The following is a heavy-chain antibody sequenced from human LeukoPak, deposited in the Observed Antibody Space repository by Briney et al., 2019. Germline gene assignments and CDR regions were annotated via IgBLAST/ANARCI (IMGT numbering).Heavy chain of an antibody. D-gene: IGHD6-13*01. CDR3: ARLKLAAADKYYFDY. CDR1: GGSISSSSYY. Sequence: SETLSLTCTVSGGSISSSSYYWGWTRQPPGKGLEWIGSIYYSGSTYYNPSLKSRVTISVDTSKNQFSLKLSSVTAADTAVYYCARLKLAAADKYYFDYWGQGTLVTVSS. CDR2: IYYSGST. V-gene: IGHV4-39*01. J-gene: IGHJ4*02.